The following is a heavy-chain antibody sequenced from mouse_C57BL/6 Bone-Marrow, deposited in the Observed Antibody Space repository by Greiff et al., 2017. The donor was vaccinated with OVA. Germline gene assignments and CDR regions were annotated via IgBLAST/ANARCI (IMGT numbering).Heavy chain of an antibody. CDR3: ARWDDGYWYFDV. J-gene: IGHJ1*03. V-gene: IGHV1-18*01. D-gene: IGHD2-3*01. CDR2: INPNNGGT. CDR1: GYTFTDYN. Sequence: EVQLQQSGPELVKPGASVKIPCKASGYTFTDYNMDWVKQSHGKSLEWIGDINPNNGGTIYNQKFTGKATLTVDKSSSTAYMELRSLTSEDTAVYYCARWDDGYWYFDVWGTGTTVTVSS.